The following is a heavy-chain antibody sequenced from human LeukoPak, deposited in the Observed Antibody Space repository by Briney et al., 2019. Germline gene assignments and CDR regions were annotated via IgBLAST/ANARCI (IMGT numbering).Heavy chain of an antibody. V-gene: IGHV1-46*01. Sequence: ASVKVSCKASGYTFTSYYMHWVRQAPGQGLEWMGIINPSGGSTSYAQKFQGRVTMTRDMSTSTVHMELSSLRSEDTAVYFCARDYFTFTSKSYNFFDPWGQGTLVTVSS. CDR3: ARDYFTFTSKSYNFFDP. CDR2: INPSGGST. CDR1: GYTFTSYY. J-gene: IGHJ5*02. D-gene: IGHD1-20*01.